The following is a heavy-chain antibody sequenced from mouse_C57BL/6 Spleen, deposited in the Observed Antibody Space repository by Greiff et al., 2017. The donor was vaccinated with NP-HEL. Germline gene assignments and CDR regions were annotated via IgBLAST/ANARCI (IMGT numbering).Heavy chain of an antibody. D-gene: IGHD2-4*01. V-gene: IGHV1-81*01. CDR2: IYPRSGNT. CDR1: GYTFTSYG. Sequence: VKLMESGAELARPGASVKLSCKASGYTFTSYGISWVKQRTGQGLEWIGEIYPRSGNTYYNEKFKGKATLTADKSSSTAYMELRSLTSEDSAVYFCARSHIYYDYDEGLYAMDYWGQGTSVTVSS. CDR3: ARSHIYYDYDEGLYAMDY. J-gene: IGHJ4*01.